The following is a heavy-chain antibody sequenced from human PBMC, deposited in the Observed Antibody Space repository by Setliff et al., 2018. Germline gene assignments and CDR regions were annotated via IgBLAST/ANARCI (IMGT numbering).Heavy chain of an antibody. V-gene: IGHV4-34*01. D-gene: IGHD2-2*01. J-gene: IGHJ3*02. CDR3: ARGRMRGSCSGPSCTYDPFDI. CDR1: GGSFSDYY. CDR2: INHSGSS. Sequence: PSETLSLTCTVYGGSFSDYYWGWIRQPPGKGLEWIAEINHSGSSYYNPSLRSRVTISVDTSKNQFSLILRSVTAADTAVYYCARGRMRGSCSGPSCTYDPFDIWGQGTPVTVSS.